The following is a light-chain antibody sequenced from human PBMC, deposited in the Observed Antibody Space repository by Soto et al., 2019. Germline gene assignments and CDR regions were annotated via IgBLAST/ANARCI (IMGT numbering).Light chain of an antibody. CDR2: DAS. CDR1: RSFSSG. CDR3: QQYNKYWT. V-gene: IGKV1-5*01. Sequence: DIQVTQSPSTLSASVGDRVTITCRASRSFSSGLAWYQQKPGKPPKLLIYDASSFEGGVPSRFSGSGAGTEFTLTISSLQPDDAATYYCQQYNKYWTFGQGTKVENK. J-gene: IGKJ1*01.